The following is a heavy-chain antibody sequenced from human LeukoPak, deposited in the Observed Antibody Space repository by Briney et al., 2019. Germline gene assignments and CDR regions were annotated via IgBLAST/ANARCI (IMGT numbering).Heavy chain of an antibody. Sequence: GASVKVSCKASGYTFTSYGISCVRQSPGQRLEWRGWMSTYNGNTNYAQKIQCRVTMTTDTSTSTAYMELRSLRSDDTAVYYCARDTVTMFRGGHTEIDYWGQGTLVTVSS. CDR3: ARDTVTMFRGGHTEIDY. CDR1: GYTFTSYG. D-gene: IGHD3-10*01. J-gene: IGHJ4*02. CDR2: MSTYNGNT. V-gene: IGHV1-18*01.